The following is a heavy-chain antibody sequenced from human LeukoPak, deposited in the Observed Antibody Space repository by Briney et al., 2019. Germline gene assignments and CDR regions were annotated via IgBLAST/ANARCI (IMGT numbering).Heavy chain of an antibody. V-gene: IGHV1-69*06. Sequence: SVKVSCKASGGTFSSYAISWVRQASGQGLEWMGGIIPIFGTANYAQKFQGRVTITADKSTSTAYMELSSLRSEDTAVYYCAREGNGDYAGEAYYFDYWGQGTLVTVSS. CDR1: GGTFSSYA. CDR3: AREGNGDYAGEAYYFDY. CDR2: IIPIFGTA. D-gene: IGHD4-17*01. J-gene: IGHJ4*02.